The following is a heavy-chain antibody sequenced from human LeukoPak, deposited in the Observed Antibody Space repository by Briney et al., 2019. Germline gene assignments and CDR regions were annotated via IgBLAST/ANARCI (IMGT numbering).Heavy chain of an antibody. J-gene: IGHJ4*02. CDR1: GFTFNRYW. D-gene: IGHD5-12*01. CDR3: ARVEASGYDYGAFDY. Sequence: PGGSLRLSCAASGFTFNRYWMSWVRQAPGKGLEWVANIKQDGSEKYYVDSVKGRFTISRDNAKNPLYLQMNSLRAEDTAVYYCARVEASGYDYGAFDYWGQGTLVTVSS. CDR2: IKQDGSEK. V-gene: IGHV3-7*01.